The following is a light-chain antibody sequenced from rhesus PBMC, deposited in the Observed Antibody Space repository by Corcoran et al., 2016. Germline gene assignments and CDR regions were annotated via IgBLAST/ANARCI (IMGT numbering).Light chain of an antibody. CDR2: SAY. J-gene: IGKJ4*01. CDR3: QQCTDLLLT. Sequence: EIVMTQSPATLSLSPGETATLSCRASESVGSYLAWYQQKPGQVPKLLVHSAYFRATGIPDRFSGSGSRTDFTLTISSLEPEDVGVYHCQQCTDLLLTFGGGTRVEI. V-gene: IGKV3-40*03. CDR1: ESVGSY.